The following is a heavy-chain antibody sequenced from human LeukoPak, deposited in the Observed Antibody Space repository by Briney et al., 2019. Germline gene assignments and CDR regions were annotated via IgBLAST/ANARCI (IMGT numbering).Heavy chain of an antibody. CDR2: IYYSGST. J-gene: IGHJ6*02. Sequence: SETLSLTCTVSGGSISSYYWSWIRQPPGKGLEWIGYIYYSGSTNYNPSLKSRVTISVDTSKNQFSLKLSSVTAADTAVYYCAGRVAVAGIRGYYYGMDVWGQGTTVTVSS. V-gene: IGHV4-59*01. D-gene: IGHD6-19*01. CDR3: AGRVAVAGIRGYYYGMDV. CDR1: GGSISSYY.